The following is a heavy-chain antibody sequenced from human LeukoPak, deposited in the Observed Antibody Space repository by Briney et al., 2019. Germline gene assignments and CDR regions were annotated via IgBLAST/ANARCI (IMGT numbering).Heavy chain of an antibody. CDR3: ARGPRPGDFWSGYYTRAEYFQH. Sequence: WASVKVSCKASGYTSTSYGISWVRQAPGQGLEWMGWISAYNGNTNYAQKLQGRVTMTTDTSTSTAYMELSSLRSEDTAVYYCARGPRPGDFWSGYYTRAEYFQHWGQGTLVTVSS. J-gene: IGHJ1*01. D-gene: IGHD3-3*01. V-gene: IGHV1-18*01. CDR1: GYTSTSYG. CDR2: ISAYNGNT.